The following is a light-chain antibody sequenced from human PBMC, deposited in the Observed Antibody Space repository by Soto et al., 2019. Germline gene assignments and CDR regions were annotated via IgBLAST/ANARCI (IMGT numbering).Light chain of an antibody. CDR1: SGDVGGYNF. Sequence: QSALTQPPSASGSPGQSVTISWTGTSGDVGGYNFVSWYQQHPGKAPKLMIYEVSERPSGVPDRFSGSKSGNTASLTVSGLQAEDEADYYCSSYAGSNIVVFGGGTKLTVL. CDR2: EVS. J-gene: IGLJ2*01. CDR3: SSYAGSNIVV. V-gene: IGLV2-8*01.